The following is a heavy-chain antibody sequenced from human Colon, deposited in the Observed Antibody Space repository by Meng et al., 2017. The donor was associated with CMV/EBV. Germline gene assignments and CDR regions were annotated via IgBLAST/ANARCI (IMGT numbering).Heavy chain of an antibody. J-gene: IGHJ4*02. CDR3: ARGFGARLPAAILSY. D-gene: IGHD2-2*01. CDR2: IYHSGST. V-gene: IGHV4-38-2*02. CDR1: GYSISSGYY. Sequence: GSLRLSCTVSGYSISSGYYWGWIRQPPGKGLEWIGSIYHSGSTYYNPSLKSRVTISVDTSKNQFSLKLSSVTAADTAVYYCARGFGARLPAAILSYWGQGTLVTVSS.